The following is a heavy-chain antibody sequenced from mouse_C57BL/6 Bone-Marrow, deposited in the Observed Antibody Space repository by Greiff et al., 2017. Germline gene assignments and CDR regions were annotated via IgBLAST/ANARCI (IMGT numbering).Heavy chain of an antibody. CDR2: IYPGSGNT. CDR3: ARDPYYFDY. V-gene: IGHV1-76*01. Sequence: QVQLKQSGAELVRPGASVKLSCKASGYTFTDYYINWVKQRPGQGLEWIARIYPGSGNTYYNEKFKGKATLTAEKSSSTAYMQLSSLTSEDSAVYFCARDPYYFDYWGQGTTFTVSS. CDR1: GYTFTDYY. J-gene: IGHJ2*01.